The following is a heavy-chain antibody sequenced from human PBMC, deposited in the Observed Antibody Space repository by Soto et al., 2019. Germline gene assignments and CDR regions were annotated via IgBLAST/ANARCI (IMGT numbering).Heavy chain of an antibody. CDR1: AGTFSSYA. V-gene: IGHV1-69*06. D-gene: IGHD3-22*01. J-gene: IGHJ4*02. CDR3: ARDRQDYYDSSATPLDY. CDR2: IIPIFGTA. Sequence: SVKVSCKASAGTFSSYAISWVRQAPGQGLEWMGGIIPIFGTANYAQKFQGRVTITADKSTSTAYMELSSLRSEDTAVYYCARDRQDYYDSSATPLDYWGQGTLVTSPQ.